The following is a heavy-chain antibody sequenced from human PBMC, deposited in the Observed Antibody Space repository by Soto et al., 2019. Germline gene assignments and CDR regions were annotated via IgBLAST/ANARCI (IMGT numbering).Heavy chain of an antibody. CDR1: GFTFSRHG. V-gene: IGHV3-33*01. D-gene: IGHD1-26*01. J-gene: IGHJ5*02. CDR3: ARRVGPTGSDWFDP. Sequence: PGGSLIVSCTASGFTFSRHGMHWVSQAPGKGLEWVAVIWFDGSKRYYADSVKGRFTISRDDPKNTLYLQMNSLRVEDTAVYYCARRVGPTGSDWFDPWGQGTLVTVSS. CDR2: IWFDGSKR.